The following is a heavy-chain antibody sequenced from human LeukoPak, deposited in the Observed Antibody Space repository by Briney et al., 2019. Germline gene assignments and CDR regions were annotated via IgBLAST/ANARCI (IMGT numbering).Heavy chain of an antibody. CDR1: GGSISSYY. V-gene: IGHV4-4*07. J-gene: IGHJ6*03. CDR3: ARVSGHYYFYYYMDV. Sequence: KTSETLSLTCTVSGGSISSYYWSWIRQPAGKGLEWIGRIYTSGSTYYTPSLKSRVTISVDTSKNQFSLKLSSVTAADTAMYFCARVSGHYYFYYYMDVWGKGTTVTVSS. CDR2: IYTSGST.